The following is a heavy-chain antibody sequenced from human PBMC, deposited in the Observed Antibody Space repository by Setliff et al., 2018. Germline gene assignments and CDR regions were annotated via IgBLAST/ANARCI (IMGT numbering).Heavy chain of an antibody. CDR1: GLTFSNAW. V-gene: IGHV3-15*01. CDR3: ARNPSPETNGWDGGYYYYFYMDV. J-gene: IGHJ6*03. CDR2: IKSKIAGGTA. D-gene: IGHD6-19*01. Sequence: PGGSLRLSCAASGLTFSNAWMTWVRQAPGKGLEWVGRIKSKIAGGTADYAAPVKGRFTISRDNSKNTLYLQMNSLRADDTAVYYCARNPSPETNGWDGGYYYYFYMDVWGKGTTVTVSS.